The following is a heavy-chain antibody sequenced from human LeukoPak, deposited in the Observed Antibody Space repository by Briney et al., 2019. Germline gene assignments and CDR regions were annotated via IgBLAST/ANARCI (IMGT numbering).Heavy chain of an antibody. CDR1: GFTFKNYW. J-gene: IGHJ6*03. Sequence: GGSLRLSCVASGFTFKNYWMSWVRQAPGKGLEWVANIKHDGREKNYVGSVKGRFTISRDNARNSLYLQMNSLTAEDTTVYYCARDGKIVVVPAALLGRASGRTPGYMDVWGKGTTVTVSS. CDR3: ARDGKIVVVPAALLGRASGRTPGYMDV. CDR2: IKHDGREK. D-gene: IGHD2-2*01. V-gene: IGHV3-7*01.